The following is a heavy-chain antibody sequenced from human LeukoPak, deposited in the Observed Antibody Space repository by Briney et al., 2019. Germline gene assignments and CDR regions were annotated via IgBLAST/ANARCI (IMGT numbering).Heavy chain of an antibody. J-gene: IGHJ4*02. D-gene: IGHD5-18*01. CDR1: GFTFSGYG. V-gene: IGHV3-30*18. CDR3: AKELDVDTPVVDY. Sequence: PGGSLRLSCAASGFTFSGYGMHWVRQAPGKGLEWVAVISYDGSNKYYADSVKGRFTISRDNSKNTLYLQMNSLRAEDTAVYYCAKELDVDTPVVDYWGQGTLVTVSS. CDR2: ISYDGSNK.